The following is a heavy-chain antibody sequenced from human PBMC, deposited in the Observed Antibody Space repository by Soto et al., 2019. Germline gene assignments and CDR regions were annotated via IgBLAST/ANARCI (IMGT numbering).Heavy chain of an antibody. V-gene: IGHV3-72*01. CDR3: VRERCSSIDCTRGVFDY. CDR2: TRNKAHSYTS. CDR1: GFTFSDHP. Sequence: EVQLVESGGGLVQSGGSLRVSCAASGFTFSDHPMDWVRRAPGKGLEWVARTRNKAHSYTSEYAASVKGRFTISRDDSKNSLSLLISSLKTEDTAVYYCVRERCSSIDCTRGVFDYWGQGTLVTVSS. D-gene: IGHD2-2*01. J-gene: IGHJ4*02.